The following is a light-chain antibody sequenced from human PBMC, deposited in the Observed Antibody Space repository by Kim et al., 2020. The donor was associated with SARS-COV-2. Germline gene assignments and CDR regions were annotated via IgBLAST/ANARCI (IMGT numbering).Light chain of an antibody. V-gene: IGLV3-1*01. CDR3: QAWDSSTVV. CDR1: KLENKY. J-gene: IGLJ2*01. CDR2: QDS. Sequence: SYELTQPPSVSVSPGQTASITCSGDKLENKYACWYQQKPGQSPVLVIYQDSKRPSVIPERFSGSNSGNTATLTISGTQAMDEADYYCQAWDSSTVVFGVG.